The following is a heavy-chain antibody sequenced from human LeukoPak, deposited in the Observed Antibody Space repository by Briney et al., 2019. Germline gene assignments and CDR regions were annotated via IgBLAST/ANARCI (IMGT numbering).Heavy chain of an antibody. Sequence: PSETLSLTCTVSGGSLTNYYWSWIRQPPGKGLEWIGHSYYSGITNYNPSLKSRVTISVDTSKNQFSLRLSSVTAADTALYYCARVGNPLVTVFAWFDPWGQGTLVTVSS. CDR2: SYYSGIT. CDR3: ARVGNPLVTVFAWFDP. J-gene: IGHJ5*02. V-gene: IGHV4-59*12. D-gene: IGHD3-3*01. CDR1: GGSLTNYY.